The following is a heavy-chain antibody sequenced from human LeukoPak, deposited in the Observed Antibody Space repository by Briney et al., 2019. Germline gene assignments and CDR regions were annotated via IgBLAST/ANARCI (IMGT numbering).Heavy chain of an antibody. Sequence: SETLSLTCTVSGGSISSYYWSWIRQPPGKGLEWIGYIYYSGSTNYNPSLTSRVTISVDTSKNQFSLKLSSVTAADTAVYYCARGKTYYDILTGWDYWGQGTLVTVSS. V-gene: IGHV4-59*01. CDR2: IYYSGST. CDR3: ARGKTYYDILTGWDY. D-gene: IGHD3-9*01. CDR1: GGSISSYY. J-gene: IGHJ4*02.